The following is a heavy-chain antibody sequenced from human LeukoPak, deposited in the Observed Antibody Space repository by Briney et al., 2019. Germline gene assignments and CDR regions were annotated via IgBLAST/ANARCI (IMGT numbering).Heavy chain of an antibody. CDR2: ISFDGTNK. J-gene: IGHJ4*02. CDR1: GFTFSSYG. Sequence: GGSLRLSCAASGFTFSSYGMHWVRQAPGKGLEWVAIISFDGTNKYYADSVKGRFTISRDNSKNTLYLQMDSLRAEDTAVYYCAKGGYYERPWYFDYWGQGTLVTVSS. V-gene: IGHV3-30*18. D-gene: IGHD3-22*01. CDR3: AKGGYYERPWYFDY.